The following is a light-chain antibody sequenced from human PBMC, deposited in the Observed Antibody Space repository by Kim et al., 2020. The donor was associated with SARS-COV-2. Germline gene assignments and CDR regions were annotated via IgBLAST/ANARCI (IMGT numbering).Light chain of an antibody. CDR1: QSVSSY. J-gene: IGKJ5*01. V-gene: IGKV3-11*01. CDR2: DVF. Sequence: EIVLTQSPGTLSLSPGERATLSCRASQSVSSYLAWYQQKPGQALRLLIYDVFSRATGIPARFSGSGSGTDFTLTISSLEPEDFAVYYCQQRSNLITFGQGTRLEIK. CDR3: QQRSNLIT.